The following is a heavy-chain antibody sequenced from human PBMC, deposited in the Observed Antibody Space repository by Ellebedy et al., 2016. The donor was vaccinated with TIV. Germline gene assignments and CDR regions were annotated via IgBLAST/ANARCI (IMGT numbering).Heavy chain of an antibody. J-gene: IGHJ4*02. CDR1: GYSYTNYW. V-gene: IGHV5-10-1*01. CDR2: IDPSDSYT. D-gene: IGHD6-13*01. CDR3: ATWLDSRWTDFDS. Sequence: GGSLRLSCTVSGYSYTNYWINWVRQMPGKGLEWMGRIDPSDSYTNYSPFFKGHVTISADKSITTAFLQWDSLKASDTAMYYCATWLDSRWTDFDSWGQGTLVTISS.